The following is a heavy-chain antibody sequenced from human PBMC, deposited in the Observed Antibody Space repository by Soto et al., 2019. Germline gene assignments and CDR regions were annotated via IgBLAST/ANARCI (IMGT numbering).Heavy chain of an antibody. CDR1: GGSISSGDYY. D-gene: IGHD4-17*01. J-gene: IGHJ4*02. V-gene: IGHV4-30-4*01. CDR3: ARLYGDYYYFDY. CDR2: IYYSGSN. Sequence: SETLSLTCTVSGGSISSGDYYWSWIRQPPGKGLEWIGYIYYSGSNYYNPSLKSRVTISVDTSKNQFSLKLSSVTAADTAVYYCARLYGDYYYFDYWGQGTLVTVSS.